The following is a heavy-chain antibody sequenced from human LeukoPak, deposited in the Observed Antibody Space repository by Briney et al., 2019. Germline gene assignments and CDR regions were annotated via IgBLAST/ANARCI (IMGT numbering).Heavy chain of an antibody. D-gene: IGHD5-12*01. CDR2: IYHRGST. Sequence: PSETLSLTCTVSSGSISSGDYYWSWIRQHPGKGLEWIGHIYHRGSTYYNPSLKSRVTISVDTSKSQFSLNLSSVTAADTAVYYCARDLGGYAHFDYWGQGTLVTVSS. CDR3: ARDLGGYAHFDY. CDR1: SGSISSGDYY. V-gene: IGHV4-31*03. J-gene: IGHJ4*02.